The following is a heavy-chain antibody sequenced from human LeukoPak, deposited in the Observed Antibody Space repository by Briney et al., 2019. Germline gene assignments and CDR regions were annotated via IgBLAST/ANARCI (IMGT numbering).Heavy chain of an antibody. D-gene: IGHD2-8*01. Sequence: PSETLSLTCTVSGGSIRSSYYYWGWIRQPPGKGLEWIGSIYDSGSTYYNPSLKSRVTISVDTSKNQFSLKLSSVTAADTAVYYCARDTRSLGVINWFDPWGQGTLVTVST. V-gene: IGHV4-39*07. CDR3: ARDTRSLGVINWFDP. J-gene: IGHJ5*02. CDR1: GGSIRSSYYY. CDR2: IYDSGST.